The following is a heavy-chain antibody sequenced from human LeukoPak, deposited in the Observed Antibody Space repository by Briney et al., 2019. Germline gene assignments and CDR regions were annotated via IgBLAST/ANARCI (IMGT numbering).Heavy chain of an antibody. D-gene: IGHD5-12*01. CDR1: GFTFSSYS. Sequence: GGSLRLSCAASGFTFSSYSMNWVRQPPGKGREGITYIRSSSNTIYYADSVKGRITISRDNAKNSLYLQMNSLRDEDTAVYYCASDSGYDYRFDYWGQGALVTVSS. CDR2: IRSSSNTI. J-gene: IGHJ4*02. V-gene: IGHV3-48*02. CDR3: ASDSGYDYRFDY.